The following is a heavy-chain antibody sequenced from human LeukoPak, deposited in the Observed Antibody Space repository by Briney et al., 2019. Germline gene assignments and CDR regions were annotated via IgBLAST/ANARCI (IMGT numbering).Heavy chain of an antibody. V-gene: IGHV4-61*01. CDR3: ARNHITIFGVVNYYYYYGMDV. D-gene: IGHD3-3*01. J-gene: IGHJ6*02. Sequence: SETLSLTCTVSGGSVYSDSYYWTWIRQPPGKGLEWVGYIYYRETTNYNPSLHSRVTISLDTSKNQFSLKLSPVTAADTAVHYCARNHITIFGVVNYYYYYGMDVWGQGTTVTVSS. CDR2: IYYRETT. CDR1: GGSVYSDSYY.